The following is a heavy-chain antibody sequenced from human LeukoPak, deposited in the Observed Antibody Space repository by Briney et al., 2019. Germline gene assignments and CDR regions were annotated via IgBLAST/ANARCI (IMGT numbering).Heavy chain of an antibody. CDR2: ISYDGSNK. V-gene: IGHV3-30-3*01. CDR3: ARTRDFWSGNSKYYYGMDV. Sequence: GGSLRLSCAASGLTFSSYAIHWVRQAPGKGLEWVAVISYDGSNKYDADSMKGRFTISRDNSKNTLCLQMNSLRAEDTAVYYCARTRDFWSGNSKYYYGMDVWGQGTTVTVSS. D-gene: IGHD3-3*01. J-gene: IGHJ6*02. CDR1: GLTFSSYA.